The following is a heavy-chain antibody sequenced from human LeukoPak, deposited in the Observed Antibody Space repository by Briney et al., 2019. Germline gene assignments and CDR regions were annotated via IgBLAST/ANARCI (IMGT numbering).Heavy chain of an antibody. CDR1: GFTFDDYA. Sequence: GGSLRLSCAASGFTFDDYAMHWVRQAPGKGLEWVSGISWNSGSIGYADSVKGRFTISRDNAKNSLYLQMNSLRAEDTALYYCAKDMADSWSGYSNFDYWGQGTLVTVSS. D-gene: IGHD3-3*01. CDR3: AKDMADSWSGYSNFDY. J-gene: IGHJ4*02. V-gene: IGHV3-9*01. CDR2: ISWNSGSI.